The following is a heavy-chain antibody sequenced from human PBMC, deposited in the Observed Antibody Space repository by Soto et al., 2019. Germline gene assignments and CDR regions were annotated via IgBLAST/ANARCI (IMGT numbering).Heavy chain of an antibody. Sequence: QVQLVESGGGVVQPGRSLSLSCAASGFTFSLYGIHWVRQAPGKGLEWVALISDDGSIQYFADSVKGRFTISRDNSNNTLYLQMNSLRPEDTAVYFCAKDWGYGDYVFDFWGQGTLVTVSS. V-gene: IGHV3-30*18. CDR3: AKDWGYGDYVFDF. CDR2: ISDDGSIQ. CDR1: GFTFSLYG. D-gene: IGHD4-17*01. J-gene: IGHJ4*02.